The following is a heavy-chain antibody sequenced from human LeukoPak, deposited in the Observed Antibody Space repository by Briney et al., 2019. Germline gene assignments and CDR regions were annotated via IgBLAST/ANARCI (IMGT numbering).Heavy chain of an antibody. D-gene: IGHD5-18*01. V-gene: IGHV3-7*01. CDR1: GFIFRSYW. CDR3: AKNGGTAMGDY. Sequence: PGGSLRLSCAAYGFIFRSYWMSWVRQAPGKWLEWVAHMNQDGSEKYYVDSVKGRFTISRDNAKNSLYLQMNSVRAEDTAIYYCAKNGGTAMGDYWGQGTLVTVSS. CDR2: MNQDGSEK. J-gene: IGHJ4*02.